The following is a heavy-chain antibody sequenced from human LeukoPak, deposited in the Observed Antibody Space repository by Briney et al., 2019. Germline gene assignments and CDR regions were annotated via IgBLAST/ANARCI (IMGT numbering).Heavy chain of an antibody. CDR3: ARSHSSWIFDY. J-gene: IGHJ4*02. D-gene: IGHD6-13*01. CDR1: GYSISSGYY. CDR2: IYHSGST. Sequence: SETLSLTCTVSGYSISSGYYWGWIRQPPGRGLDWIGSIYHSGSTYYNPSLKSRVTISVDTSNNQFSLKVSSVTAADTAVYYCARSHSSWIFDYWGQGTLVTVSS. V-gene: IGHV4-38-2*02.